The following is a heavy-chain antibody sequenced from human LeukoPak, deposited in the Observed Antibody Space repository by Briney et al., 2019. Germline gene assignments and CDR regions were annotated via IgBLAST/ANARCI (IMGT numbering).Heavy chain of an antibody. V-gene: IGHV1-69*13. CDR2: ITPIFGTA. CDR1: GGIFSRFT. D-gene: IGHD3-22*01. J-gene: IGHJ4*02. CDR3: AREWGLESSGYYYAY. Sequence: SVKVSCKASGGIFSRFTISWVRQAPGQGFEWMGGITPIFGTANFAQKFQGRVSITADGSTSTAFMELSSLRSEDTAVYYCAREWGLESSGYYYAYWGQGTLVTVSS.